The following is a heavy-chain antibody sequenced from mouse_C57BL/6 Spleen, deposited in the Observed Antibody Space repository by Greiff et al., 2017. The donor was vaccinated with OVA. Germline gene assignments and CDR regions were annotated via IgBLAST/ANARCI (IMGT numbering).Heavy chain of an antibody. CDR3: ARAYYYGSSYWYFDV. Sequence: EVQRVESEGGLVQPGSSMKLSCTASGFTFSDYYMAWVRQVPEKGLEWVANINYDGSSTYYLDSLKSRFIISRDNAKNILYLQMSSLKSEDTATYYCARAYYYGSSYWYFDVWGTGTTVTVSS. J-gene: IGHJ1*03. CDR2: INYDGSST. V-gene: IGHV5-16*01. CDR1: GFTFSDYY. D-gene: IGHD1-1*01.